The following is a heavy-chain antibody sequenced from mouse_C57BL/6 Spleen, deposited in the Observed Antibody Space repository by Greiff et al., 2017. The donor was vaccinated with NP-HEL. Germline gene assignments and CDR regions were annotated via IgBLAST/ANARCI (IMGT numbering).Heavy chain of an antibody. CDR3: ARSDYYKGAMDY. J-gene: IGHJ4*01. Sequence: QVQLQQPGAELVKPGASVKMSCKASGYTFTSYWITWVKKRPGQGLEWIGDIYPGSGSTNYNEKFKSKATLTVDTSSSTAYMQLSSLTSEDSAVYYCARSDYYKGAMDYWGQGTSVTVSS. CDR2: IYPGSGST. V-gene: IGHV1-55*01. CDR1: GYTFTSYW. D-gene: IGHD2-12*01.